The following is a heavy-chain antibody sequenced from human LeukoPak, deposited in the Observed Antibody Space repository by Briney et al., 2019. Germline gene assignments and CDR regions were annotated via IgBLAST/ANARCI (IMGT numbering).Heavy chain of an antibody. Sequence: GGSLRLSCAASGFTFSSYALHWVRQAPGKGLEWVAVISYDGSNKYYADSVKGRFTISRDNSKNTLYLQMNSLRAEDTAVYYCARVRDGYNWTWRPFDYWGQGTLVTVSS. CDR1: GFTFSSYA. V-gene: IGHV3-30-3*01. CDR2: ISYDGSNK. CDR3: ARVRDGYNWTWRPFDY. D-gene: IGHD5-24*01. J-gene: IGHJ4*02.